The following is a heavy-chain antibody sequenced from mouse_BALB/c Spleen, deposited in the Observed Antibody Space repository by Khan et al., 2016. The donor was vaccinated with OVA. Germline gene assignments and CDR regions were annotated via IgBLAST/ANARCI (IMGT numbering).Heavy chain of an antibody. J-gene: IGHJ2*01. CDR2: ISYSGST. CDR3: ARTARIKY. D-gene: IGHD1-2*01. V-gene: IGHV3-2*02. CDR1: GYSITSGYG. Sequence: VQLEESGPGLVKPSQSLSLTCTVTGYSITSGYGWNWIRQFPGNKLEWMGYISYSGSTNYNPSLKSRISITRDTSKNQFFLQLNSVTTEDTATYYCARTARIKYWGQGTTLTVSS.